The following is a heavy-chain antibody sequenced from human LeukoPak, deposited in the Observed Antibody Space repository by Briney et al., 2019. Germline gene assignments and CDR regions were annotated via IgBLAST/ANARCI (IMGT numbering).Heavy chain of an antibody. CDR2: INTDGSST. CDR1: GFAFSSYA. V-gene: IGHV3-74*01. Sequence: GGSLRLSCAASGFAFSSYALHWVRQAPGKGLVWVSRINTDGSSTSYADSVKGRFTISRDNAKNTLYLQMNSLRAEDTALYYCAKDFIVVAGPDSYFDYWGQGTLVTVSS. CDR3: AKDFIVVAGPDSYFDY. D-gene: IGHD2-15*01. J-gene: IGHJ4*02.